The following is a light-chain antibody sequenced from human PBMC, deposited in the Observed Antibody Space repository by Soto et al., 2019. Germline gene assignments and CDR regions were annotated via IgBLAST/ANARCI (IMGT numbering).Light chain of an antibody. CDR2: AAS. CDR1: QSISNY. J-gene: IGKJ1*01. CDR3: LQDYNYPRT. V-gene: IGKV1-39*01. Sequence: DIKMSQSPPSLSASVGDRVTITCRASQSISNYLNWYQQKPGKAPKLLIYAASSLQSGVPSTFSGSGSGTDFTLTISSLQPEDFATYYCLQDYNYPRTFGQGTKVDIK.